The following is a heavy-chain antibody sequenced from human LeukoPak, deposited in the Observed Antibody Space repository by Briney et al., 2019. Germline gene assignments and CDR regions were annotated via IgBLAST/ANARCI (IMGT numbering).Heavy chain of an antibody. V-gene: IGHV3-23*01. CDR1: GFTFSSYA. J-gene: IGHJ5*02. CDR2: ISGSGGST. CDR3: AKVYSSSWYFNWFDP. Sequence: GGSLRLSCAASGFTFSSYAMSWVRQAPGKGLEWVSAISGSGGSTYYADSVKGRFTISRDNSKNTLYLRMNSLRAEDTAVYYCAKVYSSSWYFNWFDPWGQGTLVTVSS. D-gene: IGHD6-13*01.